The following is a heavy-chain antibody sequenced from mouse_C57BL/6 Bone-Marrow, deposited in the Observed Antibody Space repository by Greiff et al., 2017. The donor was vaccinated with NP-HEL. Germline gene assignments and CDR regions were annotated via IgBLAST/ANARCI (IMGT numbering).Heavy chain of an antibody. J-gene: IGHJ2*01. Sequence: QVQLQQSGAELVRPGASVTLSCKASGYTFTDYEMHWVKQTPVHGLEWIGAIDPETGGTASNQKFKGKAILTADKSSSTAYMELRSLTSEDSAVDYCTIWAYYYGTPDYWGQGTTLTVSS. CDR3: TIWAYYYGTPDY. V-gene: IGHV1-15*01. D-gene: IGHD1-1*01. CDR1: GYTFTDYE. CDR2: IDPETGGT.